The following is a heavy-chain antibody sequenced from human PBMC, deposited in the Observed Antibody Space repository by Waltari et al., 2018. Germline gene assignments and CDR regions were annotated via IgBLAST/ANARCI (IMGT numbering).Heavy chain of an antibody. Sequence: EVQLLESGGGLVQPGGSLRLLCAASGFTFSSHAMSWVRQAPGKGLEWVSAISVSGGSTYYADSVKGRFTISRDNSKNTLYLQMNSLRAEDTAVYYCASRSGGPDYWGQGTLVTVSS. CDR3: ASRSGGPDY. CDR2: ISVSGGST. V-gene: IGHV3-23*01. J-gene: IGHJ4*02. CDR1: GFTFSSHA. D-gene: IGHD3-10*01.